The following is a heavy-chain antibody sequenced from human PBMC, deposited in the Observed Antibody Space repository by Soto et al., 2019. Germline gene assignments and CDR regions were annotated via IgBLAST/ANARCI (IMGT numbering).Heavy chain of an antibody. J-gene: IGHJ4*02. Sequence: QVQLVQSGAEMKKPGASVKVSCKASGYTFINYDISWLRQAPGQGLEWMGWSSPYNGNTNYAHTFQGRVTMTADTSASSGYMELRSLRSDDTAVYFFARGRITDLGTFDYWGQGTLVTVSS. V-gene: IGHV1-18*01. CDR2: SSPYNGNT. CDR3: ARGRITDLGTFDY. D-gene: IGHD1-20*01. CDR1: GYTFINYD.